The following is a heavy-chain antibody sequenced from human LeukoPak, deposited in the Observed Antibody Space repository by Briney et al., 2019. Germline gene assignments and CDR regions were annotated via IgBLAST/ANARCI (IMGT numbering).Heavy chain of an antibody. Sequence: GGSLRLSCAASGFTFSSYGMHWVRQAPGKWLKWVSVISISGARLYYADSVKGRFTISRENSKNTLYLQMNSWRAEDTAVYYCAKGGRTKHSWGQGTLVTVLS. J-gene: IGHJ5*02. CDR2: ISISGARL. CDR1: GFTFSSYG. CDR3: AKGGRTKHS. V-gene: IGHV3-23*01. D-gene: IGHD1-26*01.